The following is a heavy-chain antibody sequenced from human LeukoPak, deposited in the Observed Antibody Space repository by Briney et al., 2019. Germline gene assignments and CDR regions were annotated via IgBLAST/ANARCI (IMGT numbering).Heavy chain of an antibody. CDR2: INSDESST. Sequence: GGSLRLSCAASGFTFSRYWMHWVRQAPGKGLVWVSRINSDESSTTYADSVKGRFTISRDNAKNTVYLQMNSLRAEDTAVYYCAKDREGLSSGYDLEYFDYWGQGTLVTVSS. CDR3: AKDREGLSSGYDLEYFDY. J-gene: IGHJ4*02. V-gene: IGHV3-74*01. D-gene: IGHD5-12*01. CDR1: GFTFSRYW.